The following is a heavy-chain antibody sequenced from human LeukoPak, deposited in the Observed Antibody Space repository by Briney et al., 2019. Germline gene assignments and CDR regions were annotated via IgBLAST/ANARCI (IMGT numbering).Heavy chain of an antibody. CDR3: ARGSPQVTMIVVVFDY. CDR1: GFTFSSYA. Sequence: AGGSLRLSCAASGFTFSSYAMSWVRQAPGKGLEWVSAISGSGGSTYYADSVKGRFTISRDNSKNTLYLQMNSLRAEDTAVYYCARGSPQVTMIVVVFDYWGQGTLVTVSS. V-gene: IGHV3-23*01. J-gene: IGHJ4*02. D-gene: IGHD3-22*01. CDR2: ISGSGGST.